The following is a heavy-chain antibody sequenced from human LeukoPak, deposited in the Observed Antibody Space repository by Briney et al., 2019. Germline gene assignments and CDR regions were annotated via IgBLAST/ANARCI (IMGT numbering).Heavy chain of an antibody. V-gene: IGHV3-11*01. J-gene: IGHJ4*02. Sequence: PGGSLRLSCAASGFTFSDYYMSWIRQAPGKGLEWVSYISSSGSTIYYADSVKGRFTISRDNAKNSLYLQMNSLRAEDTAVYYCARGVTYYDFWSGYYRLDYWGQGTLVTVSS. D-gene: IGHD3-3*01. CDR2: ISSSGSTI. CDR1: GFTFSDYY. CDR3: ARGVTYYDFWSGYYRLDY.